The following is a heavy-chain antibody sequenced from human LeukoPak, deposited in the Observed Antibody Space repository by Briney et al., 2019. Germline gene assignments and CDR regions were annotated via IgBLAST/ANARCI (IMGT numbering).Heavy chain of an antibody. D-gene: IGHD4/OR15-4a*01. CDR3: ARGSGANWFDP. V-gene: IGHV1-2*02. Sequence: ASVKVSCKASGYTFTGYYMHWVRQAPGQGLEWMGWINPNSGGTNYAQEFQGRVTMTRDTSISTAYMELSRLRSDDTAVYYCARGSGANWFDPWGQGTLVTVSS. J-gene: IGHJ5*02. CDR2: INPNSGGT. CDR1: GYTFTGYY.